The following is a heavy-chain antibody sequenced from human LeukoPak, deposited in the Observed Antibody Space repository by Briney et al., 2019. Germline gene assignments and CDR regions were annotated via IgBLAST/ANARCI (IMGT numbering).Heavy chain of an antibody. CDR1: GGSISTTNS. J-gene: IGHJ4*02. CDR2: VHLSGRT. CDR3: AREGGPYRPLDY. Sequence: SETLSLTCGVPGGSISTTNSWTWVRQPPGGGLEFSGVVHLSGRTHYNPPIESRVTMSVDMSANNISLGLTSVTAADTAVYYCAREGGPYRPLDYSGQGTMVTVSS. V-gene: IGHV4-4*02.